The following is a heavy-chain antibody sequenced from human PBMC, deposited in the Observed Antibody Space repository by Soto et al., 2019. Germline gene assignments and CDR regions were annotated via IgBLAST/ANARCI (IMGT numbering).Heavy chain of an antibody. Sequence: ASVKVSCKASGYTFTSYGISWVRQAPGQGLEWMGWISAYNGNTNYAQKLQGRDTMTTDTSTSTAYLELRSLRSDDTAVYYCASSIGGTPYYYYYGMDVWGQGTTVTVSS. CDR1: GYTFTSYG. J-gene: IGHJ6*02. CDR2: ISAYNGNT. D-gene: IGHD2-15*01. CDR3: ASSIGGTPYYYYYGMDV. V-gene: IGHV1-18*04.